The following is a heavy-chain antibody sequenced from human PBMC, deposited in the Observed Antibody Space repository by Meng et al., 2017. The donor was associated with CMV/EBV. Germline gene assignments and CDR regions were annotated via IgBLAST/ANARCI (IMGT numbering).Heavy chain of an antibody. J-gene: IGHJ6*02. V-gene: IGHV1-69*05. D-gene: IGHD3-22*01. CDR1: GGTFSSYA. CDR3: ARGARITMIVGGSYHYYYGMDV. Sequence: SVQVSCKASGGTFSSYAISWVRQAPGQGLEWMGGIIPIFGTANYAQKFQGRVAITTDESTTTAYMELSSLRSEDTAVFYCARGARITMIVGGSYHYYYGMDVWGQGTTVTVSS. CDR2: IIPIFGTA.